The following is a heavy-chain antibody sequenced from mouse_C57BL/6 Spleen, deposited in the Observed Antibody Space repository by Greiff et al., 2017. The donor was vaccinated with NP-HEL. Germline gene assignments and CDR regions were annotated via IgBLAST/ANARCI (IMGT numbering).Heavy chain of an antibody. V-gene: IGHV1-63*01. D-gene: IGHD2-3*01. CDR2: IYPGGGYT. J-gene: IGHJ4*01. CDR3: ARGDDDYAMDY. CDR1: GYTFTNYW. Sequence: VQLQQSGAELVRPGTSVKMSCKASGYTFTNYWIGWAKQRPGNGLEWIGDIYPGGGYTNYNEKFKGKATLTADKSSSTAYMQLSSLTSEDSASYYCARGDDDYAMDYWGQGTSVTVSS.